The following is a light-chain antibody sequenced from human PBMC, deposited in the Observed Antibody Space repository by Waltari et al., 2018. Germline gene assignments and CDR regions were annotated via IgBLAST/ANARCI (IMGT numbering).Light chain of an antibody. V-gene: IGLV3-1*01. CDR1: QLGNKY. J-gene: IGLJ2*01. CDR3: QAWDTISAG. Sequence: SYELTQPPSVSVSPGQTASITCSGDQLGNKYVSWYQQKPGQSPVLIIYQDTKRPSGIPERLSGSNSGNTATRTISGTQGMDEGDYYCQAWDTISAGLGGGTKLTVL. CDR2: QDT.